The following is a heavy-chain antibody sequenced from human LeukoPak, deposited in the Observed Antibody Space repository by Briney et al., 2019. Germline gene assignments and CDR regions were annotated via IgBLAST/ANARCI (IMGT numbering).Heavy chain of an antibody. D-gene: IGHD6-13*01. V-gene: IGHV4-30-4*01. CDR2: IYYSGST. CDR1: GGSISSGDYY. J-gene: IGHJ2*01. CDR3: AGYSSSPRRYFDL. Sequence: SQTLSLTCTVSGGSISSGDYYWSWIRQPPGKGLEWIGYIYYSGSTYYNPSLKSRVTISVDTSKNQFSLKLSSVTAADTAVYYCAGYSSSPRRYFDLWGRGTLVTVSS.